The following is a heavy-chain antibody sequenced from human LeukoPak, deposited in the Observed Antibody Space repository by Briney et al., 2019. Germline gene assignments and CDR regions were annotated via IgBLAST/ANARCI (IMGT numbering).Heavy chain of an antibody. Sequence: ASVKVSCKASGYTFTGCYMHWVRQAPGQGLEWMGWINPNSGGTNYAQKFQGRVTMTRDTSISTAYMELSRLRSDDTAVYYCARTIDTVDIVASWGQGTLVTVSS. J-gene: IGHJ4*02. CDR2: INPNSGGT. V-gene: IGHV1-2*02. CDR1: GYTFTGCY. D-gene: IGHD5-12*01. CDR3: ARTIDTVDIVAS.